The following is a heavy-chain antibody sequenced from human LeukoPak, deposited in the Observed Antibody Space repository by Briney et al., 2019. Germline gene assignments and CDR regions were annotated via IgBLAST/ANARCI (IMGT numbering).Heavy chain of an antibody. J-gene: IGHJ4*02. Sequence: PGRSLRLSCAASGFSFSSYGMHWVRQAPGKGLGWVAVIWYDGSNKYYADSVKGRFTISRDNSKNTLYLQMNSLRAEDTAVYYCARDNYYDSSGYYYRYSYFDYWGQGTLVTVSS. CDR2: IWYDGSNK. CDR1: GFSFSSYG. CDR3: ARDNYYDSSGYYYRYSYFDY. V-gene: IGHV3-33*01. D-gene: IGHD3-22*01.